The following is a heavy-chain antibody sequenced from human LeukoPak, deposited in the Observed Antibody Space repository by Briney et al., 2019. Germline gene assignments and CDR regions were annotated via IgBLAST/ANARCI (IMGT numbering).Heavy chain of an antibody. CDR1: GFTFSNYW. Sequence: GGSLRLSCAASGFTFSNYWMYWVRHGPGKGLVWVSRSNGDGSVTTYADSVKGRFTIPRDNAKNTLYLQMSSLRAEDTAVYYCARGGGYSYGRHDYWGQGTLVTVSS. CDR3: ARGGGYSYGRHDY. V-gene: IGHV3-74*01. CDR2: SNGDGSVT. J-gene: IGHJ4*02. D-gene: IGHD5-18*01.